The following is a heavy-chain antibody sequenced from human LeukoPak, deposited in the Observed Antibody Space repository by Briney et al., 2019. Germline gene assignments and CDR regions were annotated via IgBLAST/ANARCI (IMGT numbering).Heavy chain of an antibody. J-gene: IGHJ1*01. CDR1: GFTFSSYC. Sequence: PGGSLRLSCAASGFTFSSYCMNWVRQAPGKGLEWVSSISSSSSYIYYADSVKGRFTISRDNAKNSLYLQMNSLRAEDTAVYYCARGWGSSAEYFQHWGQGTLVTVSS. D-gene: IGHD7-27*01. CDR2: ISSSSSYI. V-gene: IGHV3-21*01. CDR3: ARGWGSSAEYFQH.